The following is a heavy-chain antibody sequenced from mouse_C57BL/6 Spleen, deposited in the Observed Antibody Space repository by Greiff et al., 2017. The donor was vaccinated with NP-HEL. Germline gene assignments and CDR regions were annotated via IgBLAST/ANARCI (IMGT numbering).Heavy chain of an antibody. Sequence: EVQGVESGGGLVQPGGSLSLSCAASGFTFTDYYMSWVRQPPGKALEWLGFIRNKANGYTTEYSAYVKGRFTIARDKSQSILYLQMNALRAADSATYYCSRSSLFLRYGYFDVWGTGTTLTVSS. D-gene: IGHD1-1*01. J-gene: IGHJ1*03. CDR1: GFTFTDYY. CDR3: SRSSLFLRYGYFDV. V-gene: IGHV7-3*01. CDR2: IRNKANGYTT.